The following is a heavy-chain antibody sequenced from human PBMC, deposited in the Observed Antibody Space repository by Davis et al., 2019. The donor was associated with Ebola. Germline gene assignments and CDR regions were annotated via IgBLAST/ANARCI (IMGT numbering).Heavy chain of an antibody. V-gene: IGHV1-3*01. CDR3: ARSSHGITIFGDGMDV. CDR1: GYTFTTYA. J-gene: IGHJ6*02. D-gene: IGHD3-3*01. Sequence: ASVKVSCKASGYTFTTYAMHWVREAPGQRLEWMGWINAGNGKTEFSQKFQGRVTLTRDTSASTAYMELSSLRSEDAAVYYCARSSHGITIFGDGMDVWGQGTTVTVSS. CDR2: INAGNGKT.